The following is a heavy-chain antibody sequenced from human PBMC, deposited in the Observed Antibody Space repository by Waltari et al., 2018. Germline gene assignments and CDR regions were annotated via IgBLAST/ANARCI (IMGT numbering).Heavy chain of an antibody. CDR3: ARGLPPYYYGSGKYGMDV. J-gene: IGHJ6*02. CDR2: INHSGST. D-gene: IGHD3-10*01. Sequence: QVQLQQWGAGLLKPSETLSLTCAVYGGSFSGFYWSWIRQPPGQGLEWIGEINHSGSTNYNPSLKSRVAISVDTSKNQFSLKLSSVTAADTAVYYCARGLPPYYYGSGKYGMDVWGQGTTFTVSS. CDR1: GGSFSGFY. V-gene: IGHV4-34*01.